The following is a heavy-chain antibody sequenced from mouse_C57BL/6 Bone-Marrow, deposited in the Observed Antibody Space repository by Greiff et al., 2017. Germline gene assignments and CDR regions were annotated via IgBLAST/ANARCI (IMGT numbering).Heavy chain of an antibody. CDR2: ISSGGSYT. D-gene: IGHD1-1*01. Sequence: EVHLVESGGDLVKPGGSLKLSCAASGFTFSSYGMSWVRQTPDKRLEWVATISSGGSYTYYPDSVKGRFTISRDNAKNTLYLQMSSLKSEDTAMYYCARSPFITTVVADDWGPGTTLTVSS. J-gene: IGHJ2*01. CDR3: ARSPFITTVVADD. V-gene: IGHV5-6*01. CDR1: GFTFSSYG.